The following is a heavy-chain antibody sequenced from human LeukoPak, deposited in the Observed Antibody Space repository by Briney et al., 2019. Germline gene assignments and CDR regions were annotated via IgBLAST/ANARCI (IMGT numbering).Heavy chain of an antibody. Sequence: SETLSLTCTVSGGSISSSSYYWGWIRQPPGKGLEWIGSIYYSGSTYYNPSLKSRVTISVDTSKNQFSLKLSSVTAADTAVYYCARVRFLESYYFDYWGQGTLVTVSS. J-gene: IGHJ4*02. CDR1: GGSISSSSYY. D-gene: IGHD3-3*01. CDR2: IYYSGST. CDR3: ARVRFLESYYFDY. V-gene: IGHV4-39*07.